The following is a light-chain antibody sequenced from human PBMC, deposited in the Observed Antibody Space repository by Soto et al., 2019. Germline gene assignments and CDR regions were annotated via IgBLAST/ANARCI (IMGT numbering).Light chain of an antibody. CDR1: QDMSNY. J-gene: IGKJ3*01. CDR2: DAS. V-gene: IGKV1-33*01. CDR3: QQYDNLPLT. Sequence: DIQMTQSPSSLSASVGDRVTITCQASQDMSNYLNWYQQKPGKAPKLLIYDASNLETGVPSRLSGSGSGTDFTITISSLQPEDIATYYCQQYDNLPLTFGPGTKVDIK.